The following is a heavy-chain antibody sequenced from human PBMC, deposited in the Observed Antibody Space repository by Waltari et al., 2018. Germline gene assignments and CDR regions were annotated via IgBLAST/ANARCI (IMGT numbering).Heavy chain of an antibody. J-gene: IGHJ4*02. Sequence: QVQLVESGGGVVQPGRSLRLSCAASGFTFSSYGLYWVCQAPGKGLEWVAFIRYDGSKKNYADSVKGRFTISRENSKNTLYLQMSNLTAEDTAVYYCARADVYSSGWPVDYWGQGTLVTVSS. V-gene: IGHV3-33*01. CDR3: ARADVYSSGWPVDY. D-gene: IGHD6-19*01. CDR1: GFTFSSYG. CDR2: IRYDGSKK.